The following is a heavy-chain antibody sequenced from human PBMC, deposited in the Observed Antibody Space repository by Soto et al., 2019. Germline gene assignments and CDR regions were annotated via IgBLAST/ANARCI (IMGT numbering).Heavy chain of an antibody. CDR2: IYYSGST. D-gene: IGHD3-3*01. J-gene: IGHJ4*02. V-gene: IGHV4-59*08. CDR3: ARRSSNYDFWCGSDYFDY. CDR1: GGSISSYY. Sequence: QVQLQESGPGLVKPSETLSLTCTVSGGSISSYYWSWIRQPPGKGLEWIGYIYYSGSTNYNPSLKSRVTISVDTSKNQFSLKLSSVTAADTAVYYCARRSSNYDFWCGSDYFDYWGQGTLVTVSS.